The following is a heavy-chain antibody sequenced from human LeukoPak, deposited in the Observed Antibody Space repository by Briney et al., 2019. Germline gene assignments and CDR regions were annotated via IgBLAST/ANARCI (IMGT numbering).Heavy chain of an antibody. CDR1: GFNFNDYG. J-gene: IGHJ4*02. CDR3: AKDRGQQNVGVDY. Sequence: PRGSLRLSCAASGFNFNDYGMHWVRQAPGKGLEWVSGINWNGGTIGYADSVKGRFTISRDRAKSSLYLQMNSLRREDTALYYCAKDRGQQNVGVDYWGQGTLVTVSS. V-gene: IGHV3-9*01. D-gene: IGHD1-1*01. CDR2: INWNGGTI.